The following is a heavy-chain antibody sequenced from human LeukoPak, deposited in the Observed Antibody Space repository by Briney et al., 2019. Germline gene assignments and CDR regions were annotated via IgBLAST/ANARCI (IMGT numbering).Heavy chain of an antibody. D-gene: IGHD3-16*01. CDR2: IKEDGSVK. Sequence: PGESLRLSCVTSGFTFSTSWMNWVRQAPGKGLEWVVNIKEDGSVKNYADSVKGRFTISRDNAKNSLFLQMSSLRADDTAIYYCARAGELRYMDVWGKGTAVTVSS. CDR1: GFTFSTSW. J-gene: IGHJ6*03. V-gene: IGHV3-7*01. CDR3: ARAGELRYMDV.